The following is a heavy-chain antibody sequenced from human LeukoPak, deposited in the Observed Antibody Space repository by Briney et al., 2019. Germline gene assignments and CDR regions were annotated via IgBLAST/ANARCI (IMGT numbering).Heavy chain of an antibody. CDR2: INHSGST. D-gene: IGHD3-10*01. CDR1: GGSFSGYY. V-gene: IGHV4-34*01. CDR3: ARVGYGSGSRVDY. Sequence: SETLSLTCAGYGGSFSGYYWSWIRQPPGKGLEWIGEINHSGSTNYNPSLKSRVTISVDTSKNQFSLKLSSVTAADTAVYYCARVGYGSGSRVDYWGQGTLVPVSS. J-gene: IGHJ4*02.